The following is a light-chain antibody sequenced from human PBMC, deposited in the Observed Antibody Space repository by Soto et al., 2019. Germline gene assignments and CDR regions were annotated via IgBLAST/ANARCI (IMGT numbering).Light chain of an antibody. CDR3: QQYGSSIT. V-gene: IGKV3-20*01. CDR1: ESVGSN. CDR2: GKS. J-gene: IGKJ5*01. Sequence: FVLTQCPATLSVSPGERYTLSCRASESVGSNLAWYQHKPGQAPSLLIYGKSSRATGIPDRFSGSGSGTDFTLTISRLEPEDFAVYYCQQYGSSITVGQVTRLEIK.